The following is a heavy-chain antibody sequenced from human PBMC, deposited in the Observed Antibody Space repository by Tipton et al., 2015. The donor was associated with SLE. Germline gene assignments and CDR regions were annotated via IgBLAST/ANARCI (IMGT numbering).Heavy chain of an antibody. CDR3: ARGAKERITLVRVRPYYFDY. Sequence: TLSLTCAVYGGSFSGYSWSWFRQPPGKGLEWIGESNPSGNTNYNPSLKSRVTISVDTSNNQLSLKLTSVTAADTAVYYCARGAKERITLVRVRPYYFDYWGQGSLVTVSS. CDR2: SNPSGNT. V-gene: IGHV4-34*01. CDR1: GGSFSGYS. D-gene: IGHD3-10*01. J-gene: IGHJ4*01.